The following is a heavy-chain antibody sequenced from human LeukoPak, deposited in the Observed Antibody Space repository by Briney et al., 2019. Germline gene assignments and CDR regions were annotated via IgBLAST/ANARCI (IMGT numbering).Heavy chain of an antibody. J-gene: IGHJ4*02. CDR2: ISGSGGST. CDR3: AKVMITSGGVIVNPFYFDY. CDR1: GFTFSSYA. D-gene: IGHD3-16*02. Sequence: GGSLGLSCAASGFTFSSYAMSWVRQAPGKGLEWVSAISGSGGSTYYADSVKGRFTTSRDNSKNTLYLQMNSLRAEDTAVYYCAKVMITSGGVIVNPFYFDYWGQGTLVTVSS. V-gene: IGHV3-23*01.